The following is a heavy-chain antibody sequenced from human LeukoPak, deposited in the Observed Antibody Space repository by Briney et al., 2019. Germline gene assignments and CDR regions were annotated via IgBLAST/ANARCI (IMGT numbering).Heavy chain of an antibody. CDR3: AKDVLNTDSSLLPAEYFQH. D-gene: IGHD2-8*01. J-gene: IGHJ1*01. CDR2: ISGSGGST. CDR1: GFTFSIYA. V-gene: IGHV3-23*01. Sequence: GGSLRLSCAASGFTFSIYAMSWVRQAPGKGLEWVSAISGSGGSTYYADSVKGRFTISRDNSKNTLYLQMNSLRAEDTAVYYCAKDVLNTDSSLLPAEYFQHWGQGTLVTVSS.